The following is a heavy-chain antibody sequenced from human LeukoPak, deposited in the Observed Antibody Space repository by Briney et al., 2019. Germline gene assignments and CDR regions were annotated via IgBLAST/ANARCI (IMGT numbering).Heavy chain of an antibody. CDR2: INPSGGST. J-gene: IGHJ5*02. D-gene: IGHD5-18*01. Sequence: GASVKVSCKASGYTFTSYGVSWVRQAPGQGLGWMGIINPSGGSTSYAQKFQGRVTMTRDTSTSTVYMELSTLRSEDTAVYYCARDFSWIQLWSWLELWGQGTLVTVPS. V-gene: IGHV1-46*01. CDR1: GYTFTSYG. CDR3: ARDFSWIQLWSWLEL.